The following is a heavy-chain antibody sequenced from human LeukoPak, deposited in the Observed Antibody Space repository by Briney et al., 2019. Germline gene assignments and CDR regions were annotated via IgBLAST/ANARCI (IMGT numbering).Heavy chain of an antibody. V-gene: IGHV4-59*08. CDR1: GGSINSYY. CDR3: ARAFRGIFGVFEAFDI. CDR2: IYYSGST. D-gene: IGHD3-3*01. Sequence: SETLSLTCTVSGGSINSYYWSWIRQPPGKGLEWIGYIYYSGSTNYNPSLKSRVTISEDTSKNQFSLKLSSVTAADTAVYYCARAFRGIFGVFEAFDIWGQGTMVTVSS. J-gene: IGHJ3*02.